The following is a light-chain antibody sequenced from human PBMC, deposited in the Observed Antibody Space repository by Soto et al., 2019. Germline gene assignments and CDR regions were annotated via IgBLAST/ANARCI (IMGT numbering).Light chain of an antibody. J-gene: IGLJ2*01. Sequence: SYELTQPPSVSVAPGQTAKITCGGNNIGSESVHWYQQKPCQAPVLVIYYDNDRPSGIPERFSGSNSGNTATLTISGVEAGDEADYYCQVWVDSSDHPVFGGGTKLTVL. V-gene: IGLV3-21*04. CDR3: QVWVDSSDHPV. CDR1: NIGSES. CDR2: YDN.